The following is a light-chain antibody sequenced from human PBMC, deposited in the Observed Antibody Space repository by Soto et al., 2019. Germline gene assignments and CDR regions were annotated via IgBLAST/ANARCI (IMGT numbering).Light chain of an antibody. Sequence: EIVLTQSPGTLSLSPGKRATLSCRASQSVSISYLAWYQQKPVQAPRLLIYGASSRATGIPDRFSGSGSGTDFTLTISRLEPEDFAVYYCQQYGSSPGWTFGQGTKVDIK. V-gene: IGKV3-20*01. J-gene: IGKJ1*01. CDR1: QSVSISY. CDR3: QQYGSSPGWT. CDR2: GAS.